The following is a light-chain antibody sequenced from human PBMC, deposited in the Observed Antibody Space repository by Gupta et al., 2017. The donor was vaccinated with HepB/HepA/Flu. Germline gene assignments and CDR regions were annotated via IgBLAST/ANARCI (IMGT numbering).Light chain of an antibody. J-gene: IGKJ2*02. Sequence: DIQMPPSPSSLSASVGDRVTITCQASQDISNYLNWYQQKPGKAPKLLIYDASNWETGLPARFSGSGSGTDFTFTISSLQPEDIATYYCQQDSNLPPECNFGQGTRLEIK. CDR3: QQDSNLPPECN. V-gene: IGKV1-33*01. CDR2: DAS. CDR1: QDISNY.